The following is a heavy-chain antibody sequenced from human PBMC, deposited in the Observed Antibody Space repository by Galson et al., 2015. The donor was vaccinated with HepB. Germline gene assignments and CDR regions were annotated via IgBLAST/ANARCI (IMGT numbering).Heavy chain of an antibody. CDR1: GFTFSSYA. CDR2: ISYDGSNK. V-gene: IGHV3-30-3*01. D-gene: IGHD3-9*01. Sequence: SLRLSCAASGFTFSSYAMHWVRQAPGKGLEWVAVISYDGSNKYYADSVKGRFTISRDNSKNTLYLQMNSLRAEDTAVYYCARGALRYFDWRNGMDVWGQGTTVTVSS. J-gene: IGHJ6*02. CDR3: ARGALRYFDWRNGMDV.